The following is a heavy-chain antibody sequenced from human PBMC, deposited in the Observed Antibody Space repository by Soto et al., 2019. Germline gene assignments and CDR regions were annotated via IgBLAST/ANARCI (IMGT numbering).Heavy chain of an antibody. D-gene: IGHD3-3*01. J-gene: IGHJ5*02. CDR2: ISYDGSNK. Sequence: GGSLRLSCAASGFTFSSYAMHWVHQAPGKGLEWVAVISYDGSNKYYADSVKGRFTISRDNSKNTLYLQMNSLRAEDTAVYYCARSNVFGGFWSGYYSQNNWFDPWGQGTLVTVSS. V-gene: IGHV3-30-3*01. CDR1: GFTFSSYA. CDR3: ARSNVFGGFWSGYYSQNNWFDP.